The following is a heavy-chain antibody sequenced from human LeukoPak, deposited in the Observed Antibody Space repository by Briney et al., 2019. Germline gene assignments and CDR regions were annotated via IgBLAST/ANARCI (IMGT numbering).Heavy chain of an antibody. CDR3: ARVSSTWTRPNAFDI. V-gene: IGHV4-59*01. Sequence: SETLSLTCTVSGGSISSYYWSWIRQPPGKGLEWIGYIYYSGSTNYNPSLKSRVTISVDRSKNHLSLKLSSVTAADTAVYYYARVSSTWTRPNAFDIWGQGTMVTVSS. D-gene: IGHD6-13*01. CDR1: GGSISSYY. CDR2: IYYSGST. J-gene: IGHJ3*02.